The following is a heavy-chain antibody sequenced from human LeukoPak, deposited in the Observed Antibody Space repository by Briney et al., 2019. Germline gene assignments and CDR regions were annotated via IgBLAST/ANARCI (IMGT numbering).Heavy chain of an antibody. CDR3: AKDSRHRIVGTTTFLDY. CDR1: GFTVTSNY. V-gene: IGHV3-66*02. J-gene: IGHJ4*02. D-gene: IGHD1-26*01. Sequence: GGSLRLSCAASGFTVTSNYMNWVRQAPGKGLEWVSVIDRGGSKYYADSVKGRFTISRDNSRNTLYLQMNSLRAEDTAVYYCAKDSRHRIVGTTTFLDYWGQGTLVTVSS. CDR2: IDRGGSK.